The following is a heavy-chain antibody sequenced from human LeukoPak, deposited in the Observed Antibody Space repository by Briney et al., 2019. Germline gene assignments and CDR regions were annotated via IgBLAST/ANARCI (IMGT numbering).Heavy chain of an antibody. CDR1: GGTFSSYA. CDR3: ATAPGGELELSY. V-gene: IGHV1-69*05. J-gene: IGHJ4*02. D-gene: IGHD1-7*01. CDR2: IIPIFGTA. Sequence: SVKVSCKASGGTFSSYAISWVRQAPGQGLEWMGGIIPIFGTANYAQKFQGRVTITTDESTSTAYMELSSLRSEDTAVYYCATAPGGELELSYWGQGTLVTVSS.